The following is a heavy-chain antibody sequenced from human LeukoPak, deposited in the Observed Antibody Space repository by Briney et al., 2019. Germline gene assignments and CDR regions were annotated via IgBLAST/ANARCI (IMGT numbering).Heavy chain of an antibody. J-gene: IGHJ4*02. CDR2: ISGSNGNT. CDR1: GYTFTTYG. V-gene: IGHV1-18*04. CDR3: ARDRDRMVQGVTALFDY. Sequence: GASVKVSCKTSGYTFTTYGISWVRQAPGQGLEWMGWISGSNGNTKYAQKVQGRVTMTTDTSTTTAYMELRSLRPDDTAVYYCARDRDRMVQGVTALFDYWGQGTLVTVSS. D-gene: IGHD3-10*01.